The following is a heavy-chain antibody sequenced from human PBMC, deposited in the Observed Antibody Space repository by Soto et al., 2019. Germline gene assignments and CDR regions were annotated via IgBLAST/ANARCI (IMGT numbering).Heavy chain of an antibody. D-gene: IGHD1-1*01. J-gene: IGHJ6*02. Sequence: SVKVSCKASGGTFSSYAISWVRQAPGQGLEWMGGIIPILGTANYAQKFQGRVTITTDESTSTAYMELSSLRPEDTAVYYCARASGAAVTTSWKYRYYYGMDVWGQGTTVTV. CDR2: IIPILGTA. CDR3: ARASGAAVTTSWKYRYYYGMDV. V-gene: IGHV1-69*05. CDR1: GGTFSSYA.